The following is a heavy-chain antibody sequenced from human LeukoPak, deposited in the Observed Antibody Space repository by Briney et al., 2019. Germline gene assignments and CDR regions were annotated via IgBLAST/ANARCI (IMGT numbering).Heavy chain of an antibody. CDR3: ARDGTGFDY. CDR2: VRQDGMEP. D-gene: IGHD2-8*02. Sequence: GCLRLSCVASGFTFSRDWMSWVRQAPGKGLEWVASVRQDGMEPQYVDSVKGRFTISRDNAKNSVYLQMNSLRVEDTAVYYCARDGTGFDYWGQGTLVTVSS. J-gene: IGHJ4*02. CDR1: GFTFSRDW. V-gene: IGHV3-7*01.